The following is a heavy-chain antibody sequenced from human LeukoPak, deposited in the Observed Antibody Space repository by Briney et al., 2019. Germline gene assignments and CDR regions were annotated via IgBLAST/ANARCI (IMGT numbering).Heavy chain of an antibody. Sequence: PGGSLRLSCAASGFTVGTNYMSWVRQAPGKGLEWVSTIYSGDTADYADSVKGRFAISRDNSKNTLYLQMNSLRGEDTAVYYCARDGGSGWYHFDYWGQGTLVTVSS. J-gene: IGHJ4*02. CDR2: IYSGDTA. CDR3: ARDGGSGWYHFDY. V-gene: IGHV3-53*01. CDR1: GFTVGTNY. D-gene: IGHD6-19*01.